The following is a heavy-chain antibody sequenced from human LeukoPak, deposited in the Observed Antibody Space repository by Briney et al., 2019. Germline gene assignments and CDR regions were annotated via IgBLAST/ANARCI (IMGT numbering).Heavy chain of an antibody. D-gene: IGHD4-17*01. CDR2: INPNSGGT. V-gene: IGHV1-2*02. J-gene: IGHJ6*02. CDR1: GYTFTGYY. CDR3: ARPLRNYYYGMDV. Sequence: ASVKVSCKASGYTFTGYYMHWGRQAPGQGLEWMGWINPNSGGTNYAQEFQGRVTMTRDTSISTAYMELSRLRSDDTAVYYCARPLRNYYYGMDVWGQGTTVTVSS.